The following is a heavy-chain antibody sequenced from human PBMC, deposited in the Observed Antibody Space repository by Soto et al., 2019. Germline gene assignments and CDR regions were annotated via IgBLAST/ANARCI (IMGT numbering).Heavy chain of an antibody. Sequence: SETLSLTCTVSGGSISSGGYYWSWIRQHPGKGLEWIGYIYYSGSTYYNPSLKSRVTISVDTSKNQFSLKLSSVTAADTAVYYCASLFNWNRPRSGLNYYYYGMDVWGQGTTVTVSS. J-gene: IGHJ6*02. CDR2: IYYSGST. CDR1: GGSISSGGYY. D-gene: IGHD1-20*01. CDR3: ASLFNWNRPRSGLNYYYYGMDV. V-gene: IGHV4-31*03.